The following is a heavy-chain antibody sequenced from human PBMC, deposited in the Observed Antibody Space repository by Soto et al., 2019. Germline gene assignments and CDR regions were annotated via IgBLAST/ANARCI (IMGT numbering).Heavy chain of an antibody. D-gene: IGHD3-22*01. CDR2: ISYDGSNK. Sequence: QVQLVESGGGVVQPGRSLRLSCAASGFTFSSYGMHWVRQAPGKGLAWVAVISYDGSNKYYADSVKGRFTISRDNSKNTLYLQMNSLRAEDTAVYYCAGQVVVTNYYYYGMDVWGQGTTVTVSS. V-gene: IGHV3-30*03. J-gene: IGHJ6*02. CDR1: GFTFSSYG. CDR3: AGQVVVTNYYYYGMDV.